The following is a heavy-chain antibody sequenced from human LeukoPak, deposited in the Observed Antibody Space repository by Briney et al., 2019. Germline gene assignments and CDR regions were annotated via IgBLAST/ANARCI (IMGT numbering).Heavy chain of an antibody. CDR3: ARGTDFWSGYYTYNWFDP. CDR2: INHSGST. CDR1: GGSFSGYY. J-gene: IGHJ5*02. Sequence: SETLSLTCAVYGGSFSGYYWGWIRQPPGKGLEWIGEINHSGSTNYNPSLKSRVTISVDTSKNQFSLKLSSVTAADTAVYYCARGTDFWSGYYTYNWFDPWGQGTLVTVSS. D-gene: IGHD3-3*01. V-gene: IGHV4-34*01.